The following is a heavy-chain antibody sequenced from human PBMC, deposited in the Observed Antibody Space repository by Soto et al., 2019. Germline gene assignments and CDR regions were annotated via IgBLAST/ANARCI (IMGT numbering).Heavy chain of an antibody. J-gene: IGHJ4*02. CDR3: AKGRGGSGSLTPRVDF. D-gene: IGHD3-10*01. V-gene: IGHV3-23*01. Sequence: EVQLLESGGGLVQPGGSLRLSCEASGFTFNNYAMTWVRQAPGKGLEWVSAISGGGDTTSYADSVKGRFTVSRDGSKNTLYLQMSSRRAEDTALYYCAKGRGGSGSLTPRVDFWGQGTLVTVSS. CDR2: ISGGGDTT. CDR1: GFTFNNYA.